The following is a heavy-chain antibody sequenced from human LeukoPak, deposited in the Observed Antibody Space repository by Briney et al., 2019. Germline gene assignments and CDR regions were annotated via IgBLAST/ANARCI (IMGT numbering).Heavy chain of an antibody. V-gene: IGHV3-30*18. Sequence: PGRSLRLSCTASGFTFSSYGMHWVRQAPGKGLEWLAVLSYDGSSEYYADSVKGRFTVSRDNSKNTLYLQMNSLRVEDMAVYYCAKPISGSSGWYWADFWGQGTLVTVSS. D-gene: IGHD6-19*01. CDR1: GFTFSSYG. CDR3: AKPISGSSGWYWADF. J-gene: IGHJ4*02. CDR2: LSYDGSSE.